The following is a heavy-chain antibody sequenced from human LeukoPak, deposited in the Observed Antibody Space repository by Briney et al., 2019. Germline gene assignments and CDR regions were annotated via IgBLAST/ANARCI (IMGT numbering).Heavy chain of an antibody. D-gene: IGHD5-12*01. CDR3: AKGIEYSSYVLWPFDY. J-gene: IGHJ4*02. Sequence: GGSLRLSCAASGFTFSSYAMSWVRQAPGKGLEWVSAISGSGGSTYYADSVKGRFTISRDNSKNTLYLQMNSLRAEDTAVYYCAKGIEYSSYVLWPFDYWGQGTLVTVSS. CDR1: GFTFSSYA. V-gene: IGHV3-23*01. CDR2: ISGSGGST.